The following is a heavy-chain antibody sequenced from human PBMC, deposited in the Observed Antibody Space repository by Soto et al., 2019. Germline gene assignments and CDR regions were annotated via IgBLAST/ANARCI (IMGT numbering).Heavy chain of an antibody. CDR3: AIAKSSSWHNFDY. CDR1: GFIFSTYT. Sequence: QVQLVESGGGVVQPGRSLRLSCAASGFIFSTYTMHWVRQAPGKGLEWLTVMSYDGSQKYYADSVKDRPTISRENSKNTLYLQMTSLRAEDTAVYHCAIAKSSSWHNFDYWGQGTLVTVSS. V-gene: IGHV3-30-3*01. CDR2: MSYDGSQK. D-gene: IGHD6-13*01. J-gene: IGHJ4*02.